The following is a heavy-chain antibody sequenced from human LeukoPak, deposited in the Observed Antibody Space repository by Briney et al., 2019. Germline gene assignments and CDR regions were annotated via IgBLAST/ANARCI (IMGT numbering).Heavy chain of an antibody. V-gene: IGHV4-39*07. J-gene: IGHJ4*02. Sequence: ETSETLSLTCTVSGVSISSNSDYWGWIRQPPGKGLEWIGNIYYDGSTYYNPSLKSRVTISVDTSKNQFSLKLSSVTAADTAVYYCARDGASYSSYYGSGSYSFDYWGQGTLVTVSS. D-gene: IGHD3-10*01. CDR3: ARDGASYSSYYGSGSYSFDY. CDR2: IYYDGST. CDR1: GVSISSNSDY.